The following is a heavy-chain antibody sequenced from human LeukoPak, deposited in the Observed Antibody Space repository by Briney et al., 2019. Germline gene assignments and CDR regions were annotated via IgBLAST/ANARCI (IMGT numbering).Heavy chain of an antibody. CDR1: GYTFTSYY. V-gene: IGHV1-46*01. D-gene: IGHD2-2*01. Sequence: EASVKVSCKASGYTFTSYYMHWVRQAPGQGLEWMGIINPSGGSTSYAQKFQGRVTMTRDTSTSTVYMELSSLRSEDTALYYCARGYCSTNSCYGIYYFDYWGQGTLVSVSS. CDR3: ARGYCSTNSCYGIYYFDY. CDR2: INPSGGST. J-gene: IGHJ4*02.